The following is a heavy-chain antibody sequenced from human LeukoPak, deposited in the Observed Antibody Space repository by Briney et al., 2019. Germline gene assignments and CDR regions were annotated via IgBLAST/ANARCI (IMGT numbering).Heavy chain of an antibody. CDR3: AREGNNYYYDSSGYPFYFDY. J-gene: IGHJ4*02. CDR1: GFTFSNFA. D-gene: IGHD3-22*01. CDR2: ISDSGGST. V-gene: IGHV3-23*01. Sequence: PGGSLRLSCAASGFTFSNFAISWVRQAPGKGLEWVSAISDSGGSTYYADSVKGRFTISRDTSKNTLYLQMNSLRAEDTAVYYCAREGNNYYYDSSGYPFYFDYWGQGTLVTVSS.